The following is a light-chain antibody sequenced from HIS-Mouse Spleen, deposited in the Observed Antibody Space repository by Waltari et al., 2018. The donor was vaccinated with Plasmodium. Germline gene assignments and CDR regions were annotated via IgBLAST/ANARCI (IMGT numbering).Light chain of an antibody. J-gene: IGLJ3*02. CDR1: ALPKKY. Sequence: YELTQPPSVSVSPGQTARTPCPGDALPKKYAYWYQQKSGQAPVLVIYEDSKRPSGIPGRFSGSSSGTMATLTISGAQVEDEADYYCYSTDSSGNHRVFGGGTKLTVL. V-gene: IGLV3-10*01. CDR3: YSTDSSGNHRV. CDR2: EDS.